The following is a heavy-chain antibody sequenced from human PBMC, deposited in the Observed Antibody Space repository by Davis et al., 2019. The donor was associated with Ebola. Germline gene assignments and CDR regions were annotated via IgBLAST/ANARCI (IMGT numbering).Heavy chain of an antibody. CDR1: GFTFSSYG. Sequence: GESLKISCAASGFTFSSYGMHWVRQAPGKGLEWVAVISYDGSNKYYADSVKGRFTISRDNSKNTLYLQMNSLRAEDTTVYYCAKDPPYRIAVAGTFDYWGQGTLVTVSS. V-gene: IGHV3-30*18. CDR2: ISYDGSNK. CDR3: AKDPPYRIAVAGTFDY. D-gene: IGHD6-19*01. J-gene: IGHJ4*02.